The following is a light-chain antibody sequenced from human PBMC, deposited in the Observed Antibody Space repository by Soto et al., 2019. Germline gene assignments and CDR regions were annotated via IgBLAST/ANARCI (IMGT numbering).Light chain of an antibody. J-gene: IGLJ1*01. V-gene: IGLV2-8*01. CDR3: SSYAGSPKRV. CDR1: SSDVGGYNY. CDR2: EVS. Sequence: QSVLTQPPSASGSPGQSVTISCTGTSSDVGGYNYVSWYQQHPGKAPKLMIYEVSKRPSGVPDRFSGSKSGNTASLTVSGLQAEDEADYYCSSYAGSPKRVFGTGTKSPS.